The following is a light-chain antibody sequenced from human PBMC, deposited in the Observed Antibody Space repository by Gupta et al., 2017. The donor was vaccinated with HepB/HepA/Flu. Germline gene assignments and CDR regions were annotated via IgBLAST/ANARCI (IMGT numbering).Light chain of an antibody. J-gene: IGLJ2*01. CDR1: SLRSYY. CDR3: HSRDSSGNNVV. CDR2: GKN. Sequence: SSELTQDSAVSVALGQTVRITCQGDSLRSYYASWYPPKPGQAPVLVIYGKNKRHSGIPDRFSGSSSGNTASLTITGAQAEDEADYYCHSRDSSGNNVVFGGGTKLTVL. V-gene: IGLV3-19*01.